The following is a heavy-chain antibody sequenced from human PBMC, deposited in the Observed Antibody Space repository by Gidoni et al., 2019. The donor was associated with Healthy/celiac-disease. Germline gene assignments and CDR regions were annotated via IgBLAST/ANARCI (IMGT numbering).Heavy chain of an antibody. CDR3: AKDLRRFGGVIYTPGWFDP. Sequence: EVQLLESGGGLVQPGGSLRLSCAASGFTFSSYAMSWVGQAPGKGLEWVSAISGSGGSTYYADSVKGRFTISRDNSKNTLYLQMNSLRAEDTAVYYCAKDLRRFGGVIYTPGWFDPWGQGTLVTVSS. CDR1: GFTFSSYA. V-gene: IGHV3-23*01. CDR2: ISGSGGST. D-gene: IGHD3-16*01. J-gene: IGHJ5*02.